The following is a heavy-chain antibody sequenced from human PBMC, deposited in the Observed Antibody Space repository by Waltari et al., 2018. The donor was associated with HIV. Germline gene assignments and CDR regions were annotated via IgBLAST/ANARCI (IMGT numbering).Heavy chain of an antibody. Sequence: EVQLVESGGGLVQPGGSLRLSCEASGFTVSSNWMHWVRQAPGKGLVWVSGINKEGGNKRYSDTVKGRLTISRDNAKNTLYLQMNSLRAEDTAVYYCARGVGYGMDVWGQGTTVTVSS. V-gene: IGHV3-74*01. CDR2: INKEGGNK. J-gene: IGHJ6*02. CDR3: ARGVGYGMDV. D-gene: IGHD2-15*01. CDR1: GFTVSSNW.